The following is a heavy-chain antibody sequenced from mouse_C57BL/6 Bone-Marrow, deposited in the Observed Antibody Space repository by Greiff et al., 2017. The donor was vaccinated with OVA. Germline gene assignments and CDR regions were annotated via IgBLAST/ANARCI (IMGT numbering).Heavy chain of an antibody. CDR2: ISYDGSN. D-gene: IGHD2-5*01. CDR1: GYSITSGYY. V-gene: IGHV3-6*01. Sequence: EVQLQQSGPGLVKPSQSLSLTCSVTGYSITSGYYWNWIRQFPGNKLEWMGYISYDGSNNYNPSLKNRISITRDTSKNQFFLKLNSVTTEDTATYYCARERYSNYFAYYFDYWGQGTTLTVSS. J-gene: IGHJ2*01. CDR3: ARERYSNYFAYYFDY.